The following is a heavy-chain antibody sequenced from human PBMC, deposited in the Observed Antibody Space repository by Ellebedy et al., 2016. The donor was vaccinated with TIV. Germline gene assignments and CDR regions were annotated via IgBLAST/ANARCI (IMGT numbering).Heavy chain of an antibody. CDR3: AREGSFTMVRGGRMDFDY. J-gene: IGHJ4*02. CDR2: ISAYNGNT. V-gene: IGHV1-18*01. CDR1: GYTFTSYG. Sequence: AASVKVSCKASGYTFTSYGISWVRQAPGQGLEWMGWISAYNGNTNYAQKLQGRVTMTTDTSTSTAYMELRSLRSDETAVYFCAREGSFTMVRGGRMDFDYWGQGTLVTVSS. D-gene: IGHD3-10*01.